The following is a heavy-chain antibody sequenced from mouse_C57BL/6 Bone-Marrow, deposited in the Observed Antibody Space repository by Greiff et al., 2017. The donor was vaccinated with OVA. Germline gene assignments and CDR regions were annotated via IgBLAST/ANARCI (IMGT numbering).Heavy chain of an antibody. J-gene: IGHJ2*01. V-gene: IGHV3-6*01. CDR2: ISYDGSN. D-gene: IGHD2-3*01. CDR3: AREGGYYPDC. CDR1: GYSITSGYY. Sequence: EVKLMESGPGLVKPSQSLSLTCSVTGYSITSGYYWNWIRQFPGNKLEWMGYISYDGSNNYNPSLKNRISITRDTSKNQFFLKLNSVTTEDTATYYCAREGGYYPDCGGQGTTLTVSS.